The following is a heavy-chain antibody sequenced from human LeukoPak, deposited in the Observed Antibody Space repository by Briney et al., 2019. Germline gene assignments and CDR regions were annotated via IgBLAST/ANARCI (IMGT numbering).Heavy chain of an antibody. CDR3: MGGYDSSGYYWTEGDY. CDR2: IRSKANNYAT. Sequence: PGGSLRLSCAASGFTFSGSAMDWVRQASGKGLEWVGRIRSKANNYATAYAASVKGRFTISRDDSKNTAYLQMNSLKTEDTALYYCMGGYDSSGYYWTEGDYWGQGTLVTVSS. CDR1: GFTFSGSA. D-gene: IGHD3-22*01. V-gene: IGHV3-73*01. J-gene: IGHJ4*02.